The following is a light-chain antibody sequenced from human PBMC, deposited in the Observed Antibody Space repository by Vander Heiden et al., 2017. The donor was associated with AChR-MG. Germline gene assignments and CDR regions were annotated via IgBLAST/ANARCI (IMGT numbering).Light chain of an antibody. CDR1: SSDVGGYNY. J-gene: IGLJ2*01. V-gene: IGLV2-14*01. CDR2: DVS. Sequence: QSALTQPASVCGSPGQSITIPCTGTSSDVGGYNYGSWYQQHPGKVPKLMIYDVSNRPSGVSNRFSGSKSGNTASLTISGLQAEDEADYYCSSYTSSSTVVFGGGTKLTVL. CDR3: SSYTSSSTVV.